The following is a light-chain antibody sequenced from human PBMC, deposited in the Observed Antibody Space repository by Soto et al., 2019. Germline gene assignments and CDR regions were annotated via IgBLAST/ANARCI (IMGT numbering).Light chain of an antibody. V-gene: IGLV1-51*01. CDR2: DDN. Sequence: QSVLTQPPSVSAAPGQKVTISCSGSSSNIGGNSVSWYQQLPGTAPKLLIYDDNKRPSGIPDRFSGSKSGTSATLGITGFQTGDEADYYCATWDGGLTPQGVFGTGTKVTVL. J-gene: IGLJ1*01. CDR3: ATWDGGLTPQGV. CDR1: SSNIGGNS.